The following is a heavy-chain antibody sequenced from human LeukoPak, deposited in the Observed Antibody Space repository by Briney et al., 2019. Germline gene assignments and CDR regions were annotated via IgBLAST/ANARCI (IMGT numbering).Heavy chain of an antibody. J-gene: IGHJ4*02. V-gene: IGHV4-39*01. Sequence: PSETLSLTCTVSGGSISSSSYYWGWIRQPPGKGLEWIGSIYYSGSTYYNPSPKSRVTISVDTSKNQFSLKLSSVTAADTAVYYCARGESYDFWSGYPFDYWGQGTLVTVSS. CDR2: IYYSGST. CDR1: GGSISSSSYY. D-gene: IGHD3-3*01. CDR3: ARGESYDFWSGYPFDY.